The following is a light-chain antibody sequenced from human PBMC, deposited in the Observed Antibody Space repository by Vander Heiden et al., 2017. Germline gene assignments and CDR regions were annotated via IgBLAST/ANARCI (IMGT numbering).Light chain of an antibody. V-gene: IGKV3-20*01. Sequence: DTVLTHSPGTLSLSPGERATLSCRASQSVSSSYLAWYQQKPGQAPRLLIYGASSRATGIPDRFSGSGSGTDFTLTISRLEPEDFAVYYCQQYGNTPPYTFGQGTKLEIK. CDR2: GAS. J-gene: IGKJ2*01. CDR3: QQYGNTPPYT. CDR1: QSVSSSY.